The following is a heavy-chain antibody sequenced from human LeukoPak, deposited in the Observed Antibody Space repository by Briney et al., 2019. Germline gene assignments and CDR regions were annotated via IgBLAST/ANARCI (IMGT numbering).Heavy chain of an antibody. V-gene: IGHV1-69*05. Sequence: SVKASCKASGGTFSSYAISWVRQAPGQGLEWMGGIIPIFGTANYAQKFQGRVTITTDESTSTAYMELSSLRSEDTAVYYCASGRGYSYGYPYYFDYWGQGTLVTVSS. CDR3: ASGRGYSYGYPYYFDY. CDR2: IIPIFGTA. D-gene: IGHD5-18*01. CDR1: GGTFSSYA. J-gene: IGHJ4*02.